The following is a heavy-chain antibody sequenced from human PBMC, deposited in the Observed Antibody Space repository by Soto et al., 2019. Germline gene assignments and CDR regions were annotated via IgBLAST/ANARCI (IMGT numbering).Heavy chain of an antibody. Sequence: SETLSLTCTVSGGSIRSYYCSWIRQAAGKGLEWIGRIDTSGTTNYNPSLRSRVTMSVEASKNQFSLNLSSVTAADTAVYFCARGPRGYVYYHGMDVWGQGTTVTVSS. CDR1: GGSIRSYY. D-gene: IGHD3-16*01. J-gene: IGHJ6*02. CDR3: ARGPRGYVYYHGMDV. CDR2: IDTSGTT. V-gene: IGHV4-4*07.